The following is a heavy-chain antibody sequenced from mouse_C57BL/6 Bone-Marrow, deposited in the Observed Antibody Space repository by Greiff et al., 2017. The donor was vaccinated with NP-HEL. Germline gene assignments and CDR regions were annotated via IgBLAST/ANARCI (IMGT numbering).Heavy chain of an antibody. Sequence: QVQLQQSGPELVKPGASVKISCKASGYAFSSSWMNWVKQRPGKGLEWIGRIYPGDGDTNYTGKFKGKATLTADKSSSTAYMQLSSLTSEDSAVYFCARRPEYGPLYYFDYWGKGTTLTVSS. J-gene: IGHJ2*01. CDR1: GYAFSSSW. D-gene: IGHD2-10*02. CDR3: ARRPEYGPLYYFDY. V-gene: IGHV1-82*01. CDR2: IYPGDGDT.